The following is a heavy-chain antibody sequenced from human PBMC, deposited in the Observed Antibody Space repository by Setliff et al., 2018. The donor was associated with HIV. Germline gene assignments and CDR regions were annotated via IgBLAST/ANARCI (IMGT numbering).Heavy chain of an antibody. D-gene: IGHD1-26*01. V-gene: IGHV4-34*01. CDR1: GGPLSGYY. CDR3: AREGTYSGTYWVRRVASFDI. Sequence: PSETLSLTCAVYGGPLSGYYWRWIRQPPGKGLEWIGDVSHTGSTNYNPSLKSRITISADTPKNQFSLKLSSVTAADTAVYYCAREGTYSGTYWVRRVASFDIWGQGTMVTVS. J-gene: IGHJ3*02. CDR2: VSHTGST.